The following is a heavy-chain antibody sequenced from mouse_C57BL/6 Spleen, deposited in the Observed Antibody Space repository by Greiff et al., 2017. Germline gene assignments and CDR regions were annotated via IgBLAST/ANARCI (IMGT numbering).Heavy chain of an antibody. D-gene: IGHD1-1*01. J-gene: IGHJ4*01. CDR1: GYTFTSYW. CDR2: IDPSDSYT. CDR3: ARGMDLGSSYEEYAMDY. V-gene: IGHV1-69*01. Sequence: QVQLQQPGAELVMPGASVKLSCKASGYTFTSYWMHWVKQRPGQGLEWIGEIDPSDSYTNYNQKFKGKSTLTVDKSSSTAYMQLSSLTSEDSAVYYCARGMDLGSSYEEYAMDYWGQGTSVTVSS.